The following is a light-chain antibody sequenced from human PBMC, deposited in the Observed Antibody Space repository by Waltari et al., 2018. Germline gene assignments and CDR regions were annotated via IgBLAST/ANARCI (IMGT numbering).Light chain of an antibody. CDR2: EVT. CDR1: SGDIGGFAL. Sequence: QSALTQSASVSGSPGQSITISCTGTSGDIGGFALVSWYQQHPGKVPRLLIYEVTTRPSGVSSRFSGSKSDNSATLTISALQTEDEADYYCSSYSRGSSFVLFGGGTRLTVL. CDR3: SSYSRGSSFVL. J-gene: IGLJ2*01. V-gene: IGLV2-23*02.